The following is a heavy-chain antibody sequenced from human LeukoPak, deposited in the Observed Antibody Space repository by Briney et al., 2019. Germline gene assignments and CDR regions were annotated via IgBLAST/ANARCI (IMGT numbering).Heavy chain of an antibody. CDR2: ISGSGSSI. J-gene: IGHJ4*02. CDR3: AREVAGTGTSEFDY. Sequence: PGGSLRLSCAASGFTFSSNEMNWVRQAPGKGLEWVSYISGSGSSIYYADSVKGRFTISRDNAKNSLFLQMNSLRAEDTAIYYCAREVAGTGTSEFDYWGQGTLVTVSS. CDR1: GFTFSSNE. V-gene: IGHV3-48*03. D-gene: IGHD6-19*01.